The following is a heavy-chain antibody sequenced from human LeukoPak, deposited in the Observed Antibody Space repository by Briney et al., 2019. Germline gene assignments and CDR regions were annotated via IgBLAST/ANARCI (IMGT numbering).Heavy chain of an antibody. D-gene: IGHD3-10*01. CDR2: VYSGGEI. CDR3: ARDTDYYGSGRHGYFDH. J-gene: IGHJ5*02. V-gene: IGHV3-66*01. CDR1: GFPVSSNF. Sequence: GGSLRLSCAASGFPVSSNFMSWVRQAPGKGPEWVSVVYSGGEIDYADSVKGRFTMSRDNSKNTLHLQMNSLRAEDSAVYYCARDTDYYGSGRHGYFDHWGQGTLVTVSS.